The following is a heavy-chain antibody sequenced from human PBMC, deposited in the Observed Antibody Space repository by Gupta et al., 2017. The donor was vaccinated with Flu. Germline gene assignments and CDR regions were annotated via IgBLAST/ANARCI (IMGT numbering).Heavy chain of an antibody. D-gene: IGHD4-17*01. Sequence: EVQLVESGGGLVQPGGSLKLSCAASGFTFSGSAMHSVRQASGKGLEWVGRIRSKANSYATAYAASVKGRFTISRDDSKNTAYLQMNSLKTEDTAVYYCTTSYQVTTYTAADYWGQGTLVTVSS. CDR2: IRSKANSYAT. CDR3: TTSYQVTTYTAADY. V-gene: IGHV3-73*02. J-gene: IGHJ4*02. CDR1: GFTFSGSA.